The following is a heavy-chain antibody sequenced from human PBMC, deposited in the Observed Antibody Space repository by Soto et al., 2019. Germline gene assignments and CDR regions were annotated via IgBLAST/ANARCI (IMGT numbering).Heavy chain of an antibody. CDR2: IYTSGST. Sequence: QVQLQESGPGLVRPSETLSLTCTVSGGSIGSFYWNWIRQPAGKGLEWIGRIYTSGSTNYNPSLQSRVTMSVDTSKNQFSLKMRSVTAADTAVYYCASHYYDILTGYSQYYFDYWGQGTLVTVSS. V-gene: IGHV4-4*07. D-gene: IGHD3-9*01. J-gene: IGHJ4*02. CDR1: GGSIGSFY. CDR3: ASHYYDILTGYSQYYFDY.